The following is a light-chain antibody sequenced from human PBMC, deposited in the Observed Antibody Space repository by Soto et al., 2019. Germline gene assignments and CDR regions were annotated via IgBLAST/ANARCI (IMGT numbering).Light chain of an antibody. J-gene: IGKJ4*01. CDR1: QSVLYSSNNKNY. Sequence: DIVMTQSPDSLAVSLGERATINCKSSQSVLYSSNNKNYLAWYQQKPGQPPKLIIYWASTRESGVPDRFSGSGSGTDFTLTISSLQDEDVAVYYCQQYYSTPLTFGGGTKVEIK. V-gene: IGKV4-1*01. CDR3: QQYYSTPLT. CDR2: WAS.